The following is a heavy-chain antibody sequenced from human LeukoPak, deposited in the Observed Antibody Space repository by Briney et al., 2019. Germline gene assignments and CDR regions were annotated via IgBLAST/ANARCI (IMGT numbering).Heavy chain of an antibody. Sequence: GGSLRLSCAASGSTFSLYGMNWRRQAPGKGLEWVSYISEDTTIIHYADSVKGRFAISRDNAKNSLYLQMNSLRVVDTAVYYCATTGVRRDNWFDPWGQGTLVTVSS. CDR2: ISEDTTII. CDR3: ATTGVRRDNWFDP. D-gene: IGHD3-10*01. J-gene: IGHJ5*02. V-gene: IGHV3-48*01. CDR1: GSTFSLYG.